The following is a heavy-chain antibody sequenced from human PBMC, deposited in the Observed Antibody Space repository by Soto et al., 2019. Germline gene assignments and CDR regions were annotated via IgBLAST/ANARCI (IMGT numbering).Heavy chain of an antibody. CDR3: AMDYGDRPEYFQH. CDR2: ISPLKGRT. D-gene: IGHD4-17*01. V-gene: IGHV1-18*01. CDR1: GYTFTSYG. Sequence: GASVKVSCKASGYTFTSYGISWVRQAPGQGLEWMGWISPLKGRTQYSQKAQGRVTLTTDTSSNTAYMEMTTLRVDDTAVYYCAMDYGDRPEYFQHWGQGTLVTVSS. J-gene: IGHJ1*01.